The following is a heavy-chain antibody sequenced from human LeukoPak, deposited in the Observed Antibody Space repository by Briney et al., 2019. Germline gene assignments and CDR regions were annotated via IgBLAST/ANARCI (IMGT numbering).Heavy chain of an antibody. J-gene: IGHJ4*02. Sequence: SETLSLTCTVSGGSISSHYWSWIRQPPGKGLEWIGYIYYSGGTNYNPSLKSRVTISVDTSKNQFSLKLSSVTAADTAVYYCARDTLSGDWNYYYFDYWGQGTLVTVSS. CDR3: ARDTLSGDWNYYYFDY. CDR2: IYYSGGT. V-gene: IGHV4-59*11. D-gene: IGHD1-7*01. CDR1: GGSISSHY.